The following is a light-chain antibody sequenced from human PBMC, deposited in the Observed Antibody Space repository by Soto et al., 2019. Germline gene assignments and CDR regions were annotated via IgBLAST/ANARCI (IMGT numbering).Light chain of an antibody. J-gene: IGLJ2*01. CDR2: DVF. V-gene: IGLV2-14*03. CDR3: CSYTSGSTSVF. Sequence: QSALTQPASVSGSPGQSVTISCTATGDDVGAYNYVSRYQQHPGRAPKLIIFDVFNRPSGVSNRFSGSRSGKTASLTISGLQPDDEAHYYCCSYTSGSTSVFFGGRTKLTVL. CDR1: GDDVGAYNY.